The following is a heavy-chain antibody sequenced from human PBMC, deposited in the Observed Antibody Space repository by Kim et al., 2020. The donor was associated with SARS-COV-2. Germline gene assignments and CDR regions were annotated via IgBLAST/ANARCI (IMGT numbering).Heavy chain of an antibody. V-gene: IGHV3-21*01. CDR3: ARDPSRYYGSGSYPASWYFDL. D-gene: IGHD3-10*01. CDR1: GFTFSSYS. J-gene: IGHJ2*01. Sequence: GGSLRLSCAASGFTFSSYSMNWVRQAPGKGLEWVSSISSSSSYIYYADSVKGRFTISRDNAKNSLYLQMNSLRAEDTAVYYCARDPSRYYGSGSYPASWYFDLWGRGTLVTVSS. CDR2: ISSSSSYI.